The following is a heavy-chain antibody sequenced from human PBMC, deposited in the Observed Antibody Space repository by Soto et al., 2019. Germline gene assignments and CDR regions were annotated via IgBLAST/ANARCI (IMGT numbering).Heavy chain of an antibody. V-gene: IGHV4-31*03. CDR1: GAAISSGGYY. J-gene: IGHJ1*01. Sequence: PRSLTRTISGAAISSGGYYWSWSRQHPGKSLERIGYIYYSGSTYYNQSLKSRVTISVDTSKNQFSLKLSSVTAADTAVYYCARDGINWGGTHQPQQHWGQGTRVTVS. CDR3: ARDGINWGGTHQPQQH. D-gene: IGHD7-27*01. CDR2: IYYSGST.